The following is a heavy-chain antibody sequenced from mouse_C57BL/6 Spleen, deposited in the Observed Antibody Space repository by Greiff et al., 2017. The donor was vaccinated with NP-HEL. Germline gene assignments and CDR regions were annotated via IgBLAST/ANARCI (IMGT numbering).Heavy chain of an antibody. CDR3: AKGEKLYYDYDRFAY. V-gene: IGHV1-50*01. J-gene: IGHJ3*01. CDR1: GYTFTSYW. CDR2: IDPSDSYT. Sequence: QVQLQQPGAELVKPGASVKLSCKASGYTFTSYWMQWVKQRPGQGLEWIGEIDPSDSYTNYNQKFKGKATLTVDTSSSTAYMQLSSLTSEDSAVYYCAKGEKLYYDYDRFAYWGQGTLVTVSA. D-gene: IGHD2-4*01.